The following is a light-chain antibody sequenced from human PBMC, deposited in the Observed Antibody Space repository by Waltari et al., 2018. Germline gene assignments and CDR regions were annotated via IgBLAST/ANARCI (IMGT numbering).Light chain of an antibody. V-gene: IGLV3-25*03. J-gene: IGLJ3*02. CDR1: ALPKTL. Sequence: SYELTQPPSVSVPPGQTATLTCPGQALPKTLAHWYHQKPGQAPVVVIYKDTERPSGIPERFSGSSSGTTVTLTINGVQAEDEADYYCQSADSSGTWVFGGGTKLTVL. CDR2: KDT. CDR3: QSADSSGTWV.